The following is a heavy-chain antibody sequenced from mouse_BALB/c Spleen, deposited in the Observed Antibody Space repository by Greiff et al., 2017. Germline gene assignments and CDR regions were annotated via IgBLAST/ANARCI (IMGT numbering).Heavy chain of an antibody. CDR1: GFTFSSYG. CDR3: ARQGHDPYYYAMDY. CDR2: ISSGGSYT. J-gene: IGHJ4*01. V-gene: IGHV5-6*01. D-gene: IGHD6-1*01. Sequence: EVQLVESGGDLVKPGGSLKLSCAASGFTFSSYGMSWVRQTRDKRLEWVATISSGGSYTYYPDSVKGRFTISRDNAKNTLYLQMSSLKSEDTAMYYCARQGHDPYYYAMDYWGQGTSVTVSS.